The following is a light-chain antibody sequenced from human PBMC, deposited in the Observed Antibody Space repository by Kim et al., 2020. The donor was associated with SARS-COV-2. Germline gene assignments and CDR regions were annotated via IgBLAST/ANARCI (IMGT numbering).Light chain of an antibody. Sequence: AIQLTQSPSSLSASVGDGVTITCRASQGISSALAWYQQKPGKAPKLLIYDASSLESGVPSRFSGSGSGTDFTLTISSLQPEDFATYYCQQFNSYPRTFGQGTRLEIK. J-gene: IGKJ5*01. V-gene: IGKV1-13*02. CDR1: QGISSA. CDR3: QQFNSYPRT. CDR2: DAS.